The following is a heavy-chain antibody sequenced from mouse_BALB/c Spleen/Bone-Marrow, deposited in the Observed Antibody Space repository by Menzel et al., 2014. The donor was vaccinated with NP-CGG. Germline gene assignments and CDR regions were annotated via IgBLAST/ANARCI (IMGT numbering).Heavy chain of an antibody. J-gene: IGHJ4*01. CDR3: TRKGRGYAMDY. CDR1: GFTFSNYW. Sequence: DVKLQESGGGLVQPGGSMKLSCVASGFTFSNYWMNWVRQSPEKGLERVAEIRLKSNNYATHYAESVKGRFTISRDDSKNSGCLQMNNLRAKDTGIYYCTRKGRGYAMDYWGQGTSVTVSS. V-gene: IGHV6-6*02. CDR2: IRLKSNNYAT.